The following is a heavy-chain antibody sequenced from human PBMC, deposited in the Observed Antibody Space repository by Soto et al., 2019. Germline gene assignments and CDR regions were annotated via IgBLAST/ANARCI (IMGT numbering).Heavy chain of an antibody. CDR3: ARDPGSSSI. V-gene: IGHV3-21*01. D-gene: IGHD6-6*01. CDR2: ISSSRSYI. Sequence: EVQLVESGGGLVKPGGSLRLSCAASGFTFSSYSMTWVRQAPGKWLEWVSSISSSRSYIYYADSVKGRFTISRDNAKNSLYLQMNSLRAEDTAVYYCARDPGSSSIWGQGTLVTVSS. J-gene: IGHJ4*02. CDR1: GFTFSSYS.